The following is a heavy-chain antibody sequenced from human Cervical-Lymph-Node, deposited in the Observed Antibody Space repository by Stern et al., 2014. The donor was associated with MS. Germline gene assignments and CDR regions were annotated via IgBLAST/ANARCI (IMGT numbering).Heavy chain of an antibody. V-gene: IGHV4-59*11. CDR1: GASINTHF. Sequence: QLQLQESGPGLVKPSETLSLTCTISGASINTHFWSWIRQPPGKGLEWIGYVDYVGASNYNPSLKNRLTISLDRSKKRFSLKLTSVTPADTAVYFCARDLGGAWHAGFDVWGQGTVVTVS. J-gene: IGHJ3*01. D-gene: IGHD3-16*01. CDR3: ARDLGGAWHAGFDV. CDR2: VDYVGAS.